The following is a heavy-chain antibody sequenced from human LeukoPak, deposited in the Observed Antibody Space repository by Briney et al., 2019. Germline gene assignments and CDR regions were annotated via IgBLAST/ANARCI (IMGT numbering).Heavy chain of an antibody. CDR2: IWYDGSNK. Sequence: PGGPLRLSCAASGFTFSSYGMHWVRQAPGKGLEWVAVIWYDGSNKYYADSVKGRFTISRDNSKNTLYLQMNSLRAEDTAVYYCAKARPSSSSGYYYYYMDVWGKGTTVTVSS. CDR1: GFTFSSYG. CDR3: AKARPSSSSGYYYYYMDV. J-gene: IGHJ6*03. V-gene: IGHV3-33*06. D-gene: IGHD6-6*01.